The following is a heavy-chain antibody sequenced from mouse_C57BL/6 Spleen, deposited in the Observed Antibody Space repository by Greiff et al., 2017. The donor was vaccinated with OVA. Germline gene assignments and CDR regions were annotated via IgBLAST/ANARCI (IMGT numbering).Heavy chain of an antibody. Sequence: ESGAELVRPGASVKLSCTASGFNIKDDYMHWVKQRPEQGLEWSGWIDPENGDTEYASKFQGKATITADNSSNTAYLPLSSLTSEDTAVYYFTTETTGCYWGQGTTLTVSS. CDR1: GFNIKDDY. CDR3: TTETTGCY. J-gene: IGHJ2*01. CDR2: IDPENGDT. V-gene: IGHV14-4*01. D-gene: IGHD1-1*01.